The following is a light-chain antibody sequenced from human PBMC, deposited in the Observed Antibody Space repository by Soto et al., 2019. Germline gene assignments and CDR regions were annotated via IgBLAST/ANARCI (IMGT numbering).Light chain of an antibody. V-gene: IGLV2-23*01. Sequence: QSALTQPASVSGSPGQSITISCTGTSSDVGGYNLVSWYQQHPGRAPKLMIYEDNKRPSGVPNRFSASKSGNTASLTISGFQAEDEADYHCCSYAGSTTHVVFGGGTKLTVL. CDR2: EDN. CDR1: SSDVGGYNL. CDR3: CSYAGSTTHVV. J-gene: IGLJ2*01.